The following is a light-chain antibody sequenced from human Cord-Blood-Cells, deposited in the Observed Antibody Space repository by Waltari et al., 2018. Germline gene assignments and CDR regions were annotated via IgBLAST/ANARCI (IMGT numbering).Light chain of an antibody. V-gene: IGLV3-21*04. J-gene: IGLJ1*01. CDR1: NIGSKS. CDR2: YDS. CDR3: QVWDSSSDHYV. Sequence: SYVLTPPPSVSVAPGKTARITCGGNNIGSKSVHWYQQKPGQAPVLVIYYDSDRPSGIPERFSGSNSGNTATLTISRVEAGDKADYYCQVWDSSSDHYVFGTGTKVTVL.